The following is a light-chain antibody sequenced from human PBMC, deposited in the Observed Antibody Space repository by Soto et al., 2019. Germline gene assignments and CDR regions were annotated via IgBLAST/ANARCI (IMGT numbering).Light chain of an antibody. Sequence: DIQMTQSPSTLSASVGDRVTITCRASQRISTWLAWYQQKPGKAPKLLIYKASSLQIGVPSRFRGSGSGTEFTLTISSLQPDDFATYYCQQYQRYSWTFGQGTKVEIK. CDR1: QRISTW. CDR3: QQYQRYSWT. V-gene: IGKV1-5*03. CDR2: KAS. J-gene: IGKJ1*01.